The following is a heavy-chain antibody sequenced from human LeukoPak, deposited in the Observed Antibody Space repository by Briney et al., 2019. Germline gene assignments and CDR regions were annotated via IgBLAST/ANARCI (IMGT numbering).Heavy chain of an antibody. J-gene: IGHJ5*02. CDR2: IYYSGTA. V-gene: IGHV4-39*01. Sequence: PSETLSLTCSVSGGSISSPNHDWAWIRQPPGQGLGWIGSIYYSGTAYYNLSLKSRVTLSVDTSQNQFSLKLSSVTAADTAIYFCARSLGANTWVGNWFDPWGQGTLVTVSP. D-gene: IGHD3-10*01. CDR1: GGSISSPNHD. CDR3: ARSLGANTWVGNWFDP.